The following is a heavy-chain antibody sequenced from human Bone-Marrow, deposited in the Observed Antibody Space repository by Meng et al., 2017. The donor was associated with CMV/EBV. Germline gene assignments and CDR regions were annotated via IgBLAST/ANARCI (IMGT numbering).Heavy chain of an antibody. V-gene: IGHV1-69*05. D-gene: IGHD3-3*01. Sequence: SVKVSCKASGYTFTSFGISWVRQAPGQGLEWMGGIIPIFGTANYAQKFQGRVTITTDESTSTAYMELSSLRSEDTAVYYCARVDGVVPYYYYGMVVWGQGTTVTVSS. CDR1: GYTFTSFG. CDR3: ARVDGVVPYYYYGMVV. J-gene: IGHJ6*02. CDR2: IIPIFGTA.